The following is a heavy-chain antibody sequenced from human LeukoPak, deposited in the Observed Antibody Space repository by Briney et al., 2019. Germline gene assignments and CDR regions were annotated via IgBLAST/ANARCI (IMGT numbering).Heavy chain of an antibody. CDR2: ISGYNGNT. V-gene: IGHV1-18*01. J-gene: IGHJ3*02. CDR1: GYTFTNYG. Sequence: ASVTVSCKASGYTFTNYGITWVRQAPGQGLEWMGWISGYNGNTNYAQKLQGRVTMTTDTSTSTAYMELRSLRSDDTAVYYCARDLAVVTAFGQHAFDIWGQGTTVTVSS. CDR3: ARDLAVVTAFGQHAFDI. D-gene: IGHD2-21*02.